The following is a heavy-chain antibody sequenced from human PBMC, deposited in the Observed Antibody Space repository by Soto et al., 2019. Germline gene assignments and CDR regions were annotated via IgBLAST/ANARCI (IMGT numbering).Heavy chain of an antibody. Sequence: EVQLVESGGGLVQPGGSLRLSCAASGFIFNNDWMSWVRQAPGKGLEWVANIKQDGSEKYYVESVKGRFTISRDNAKKSLYLQLNSLRAEDTAVYFCARDGPDTFPYYYYGMDVWGQGTTVSVSS. CDR3: ARDGPDTFPYYYYGMDV. V-gene: IGHV3-7*05. CDR2: IKQDGSEK. CDR1: GFIFNNDW. J-gene: IGHJ6*02.